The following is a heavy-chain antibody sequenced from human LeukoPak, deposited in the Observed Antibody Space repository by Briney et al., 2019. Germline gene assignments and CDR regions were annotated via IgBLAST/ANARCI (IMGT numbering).Heavy chain of an antibody. CDR1: GFTFSSYA. Sequence: GGSLRLSCAASGFTFSSYAMSWVRQAPGKGLEWVSAISGSGGSTYYADSVKGRFTISRDNSKNTLYLQMNSLRAEDTAVYYCAKDRGSLNHLRCITIPLVDYWGQGTLVTVSS. D-gene: IGHD3-3*01. CDR3: AKDRGSLNHLRCITIPLVDY. J-gene: IGHJ4*02. CDR2: ISGSGGST. V-gene: IGHV3-23*01.